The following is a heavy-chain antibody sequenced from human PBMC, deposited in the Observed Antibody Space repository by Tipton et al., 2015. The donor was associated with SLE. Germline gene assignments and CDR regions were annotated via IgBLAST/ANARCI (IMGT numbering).Heavy chain of an antibody. J-gene: IGHJ4*02. CDR1: GFTFSTYA. CDR2: ISYDGSNK. V-gene: IGHV3-30*04. CDR3: ARASCNGDECYGRPYFDS. D-gene: IGHD2-8*02. Sequence: RSLRLSCAASGFTFSTYAMHWVRQAPGKGLEWVAVISYDGSNKYYADSVKGRFTISRDNAKNSLYLQMTSLRAEDTAVYYCARASCNGDECYGRPYFDSWGQGTLVTVSS.